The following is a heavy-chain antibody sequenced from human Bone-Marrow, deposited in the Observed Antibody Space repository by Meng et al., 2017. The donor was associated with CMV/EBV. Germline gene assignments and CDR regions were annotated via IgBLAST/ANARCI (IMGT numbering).Heavy chain of an antibody. D-gene: IGHD6-13*01. V-gene: IGHV1-18*01. CDR3: VREYISSWFDY. CDR1: GYTFTSYG. Sequence: ASVKVSCKASGYTFTSYGISWVRQAPGQGLEWMGWISAYNGNTNYAQKLQGRVTMTTDTSTSTAYMELSSLTYDDTAVYYCVREYISSWFDYWGQGSLVTVSS. CDR2: ISAYNGNT. J-gene: IGHJ4*02.